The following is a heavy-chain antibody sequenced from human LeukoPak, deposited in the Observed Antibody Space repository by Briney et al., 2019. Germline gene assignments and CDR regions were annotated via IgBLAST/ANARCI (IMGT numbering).Heavy chain of an antibody. CDR3: ARSITIFGVVIPLYNWFDH. CDR2: FDPEDGET. V-gene: IGHV1-24*01. D-gene: IGHD3-3*01. J-gene: IGHJ5*02. Sequence: ASVKVSCKVSGYTLTELSMHWVRQAPGKGLEWMGGFDPEDGETIYAQKFQGRVTMTEDTSTDTAYMELSSLRSEDTAVYYCARSITIFGVVIPLYNWFDHWGQGTLVTVSS. CDR1: GYTLTELS.